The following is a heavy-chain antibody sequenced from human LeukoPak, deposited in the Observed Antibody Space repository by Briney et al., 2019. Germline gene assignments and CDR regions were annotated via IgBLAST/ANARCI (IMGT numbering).Heavy chain of an antibody. CDR3: ARARVWESYYYDSSGYYYEDY. CDR2: IYSGGSV. CDR1: TLSVGGSF. D-gene: IGHD3-22*01. J-gene: IGHJ4*02. V-gene: IGHV3-53*01. Sequence: GGSLRLSCVDSTLSVGGSFVSWVRQAPGKGLEWVSVIYSGGSVYSADSVKGRFTISRDNAKNSLYLQVNSLRAEDTAVYYCARARVWESYYYDSSGYYYEDYWGQGTLVTVSS.